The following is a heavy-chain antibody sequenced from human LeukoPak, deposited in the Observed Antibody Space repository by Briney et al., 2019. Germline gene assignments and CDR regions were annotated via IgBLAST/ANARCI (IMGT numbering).Heavy chain of an antibody. D-gene: IGHD3-22*01. CDR1: GYTFTGYY. V-gene: IGHV1-2*02. J-gene: IGHJ3*02. Sequence: ASVKVSCKASGYTFTGYYMHRVRQAPGQGLEWMGWINPNSGGTNYAQKFQGRVTMTRDTSISTAYMELSRLRSDDTAVYYCARGRHSYESSDYYYEGDAFDIWGQGTMVTVSS. CDR2: INPNSGGT. CDR3: ARGRHSYESSDYYYEGDAFDI.